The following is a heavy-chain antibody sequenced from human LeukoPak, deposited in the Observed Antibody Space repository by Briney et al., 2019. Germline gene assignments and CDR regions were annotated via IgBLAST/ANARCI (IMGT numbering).Heavy chain of an antibody. CDR3: AIQKGTIFGDVSPLSKHFHH. CDR2: INPSGGST. J-gene: IGHJ1*01. Sequence: WASVKVSCKASGYTFTSYGISWVRQAPGQGLEWMGLINPSGGSTTYAQKFQGRVTMTRDTSTSTVHMELSSLRSEDTAVYYCAIQKGTIFGDVSPLSKHFHHWGQGTLVTVSS. D-gene: IGHD3-3*01. CDR1: GYTFTSYG. V-gene: IGHV1-46*01.